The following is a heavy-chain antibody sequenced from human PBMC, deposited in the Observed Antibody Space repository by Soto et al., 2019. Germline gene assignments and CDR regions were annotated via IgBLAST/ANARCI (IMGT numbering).Heavy chain of an antibody. CDR1: GGFVSSGSYY. D-gene: IGHD1-1*01. V-gene: IGHV4-34*01. Sequence: QVQLQQWGAGLLKPSETLSLTCAVYGGFVSSGSYYWSWIRQPPGKGLEWIGEMSHSGGTHFNPSLKSRFTLSVDTSKNQFSLKMSSVTAADTALYYCARVARGTATTVVEAFDIWGPGTRVTVSS. CDR3: ARVARGTATTVVEAFDI. J-gene: IGHJ3*02. CDR2: MSHSGGT.